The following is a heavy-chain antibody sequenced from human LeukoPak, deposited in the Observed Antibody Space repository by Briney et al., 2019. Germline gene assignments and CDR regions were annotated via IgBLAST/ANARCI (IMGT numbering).Heavy chain of an antibody. CDR1: GYTFTGYY. J-gene: IGHJ4*02. V-gene: IGHV1-2*02. CDR2: INPNSGGT. D-gene: IGHD3-22*01. Sequence: ASVKVSCKASGYTFTGYYMHWVRQAPGQGLEWMGWINPNSGGTNYARKFQGRVTMTRDTSISTAYMELSRLRSDDTAVYYCARDPDYYDSSGPRFDYWGQGTLVTVSS. CDR3: ARDPDYYDSSGPRFDY.